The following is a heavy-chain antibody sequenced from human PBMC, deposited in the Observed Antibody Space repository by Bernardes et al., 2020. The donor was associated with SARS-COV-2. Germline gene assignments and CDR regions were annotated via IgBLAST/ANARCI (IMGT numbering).Heavy chain of an antibody. CDR2: ISGSGGST. Sequence: GRSLRLSCAASGFTFSSYAMSWVRQAPGKGLEWVSAISGSGGSTYYADSVKGRFTISRDNSKNTLYLQMNSLRAEDTAVYYCARAYGDYPPNYFDYWGQGTLVTVSS. J-gene: IGHJ4*02. CDR3: ARAYGDYPPNYFDY. D-gene: IGHD4-17*01. CDR1: GFTFSSYA. V-gene: IGHV3-23*01.